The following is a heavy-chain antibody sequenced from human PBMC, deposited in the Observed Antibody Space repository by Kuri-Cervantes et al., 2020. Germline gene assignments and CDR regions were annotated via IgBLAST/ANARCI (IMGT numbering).Heavy chain of an antibody. V-gene: IGHV4-59*08. CDR3: AGRHSMGATPADLDY. CDR1: GGSISSYY. D-gene: IGHD1-26*01. CDR2: IYKSGNT. J-gene: IGHJ4*02. Sequence: SETLSLTCTVSGGSISSYYWSWIRQPPGKGLEWIGDIYKSGNTKYNPSLSSRVIVSVDTSKNQFSLKLNSVTAADTAVYYCAGRHSMGATPADLDYWGQGILVTVSS.